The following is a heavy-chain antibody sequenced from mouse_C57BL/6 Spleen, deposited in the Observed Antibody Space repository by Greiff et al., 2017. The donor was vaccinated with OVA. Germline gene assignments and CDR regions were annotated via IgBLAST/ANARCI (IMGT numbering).Heavy chain of an antibody. V-gene: IGHV1-62-2*01. Sequence: QVQLKQSGAELVKPGASVKLSCKASGYTFTEYTIHWVKQRSGQGLEWIGWFYPGSGSIKYNEKFKDKATLTADKSSSTVYMELSRLTSEDSAVYFCARHEDRGYDYDGFYFDYWGQGTTLTVSS. CDR1: GYTFTEYT. CDR3: ARHEDRGYDYDGFYFDY. D-gene: IGHD2-4*01. J-gene: IGHJ2*01. CDR2: FYPGSGSI.